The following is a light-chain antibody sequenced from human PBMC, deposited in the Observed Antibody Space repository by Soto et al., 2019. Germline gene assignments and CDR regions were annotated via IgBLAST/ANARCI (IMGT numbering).Light chain of an antibody. CDR2: AAS. CDR3: QQSHSTPYT. J-gene: IGKJ2*01. CDR1: QSISSY. Sequence: DIQMTQSPSSLSASVGDRVTITCRASQSISSYLNWYQQKPGKAPKLLIYAASSLQSGVSSRFSGSGSGTDFTLTISSLETEDFATYNCQQSHSTPYTFGQGTKLEIK. V-gene: IGKV1-39*01.